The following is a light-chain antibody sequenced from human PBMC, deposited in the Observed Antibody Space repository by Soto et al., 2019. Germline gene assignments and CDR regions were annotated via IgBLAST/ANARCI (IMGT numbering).Light chain of an antibody. Sequence: IVLTQSPGALSLSPGEGATLSCRASQSIKNNFLAWYQQRPGQAPRLLIHAASIRASGISDRCTGTAAGTYFTLTISRLEPDDFGVYYCQQYGTSLTFGGGTRVET. V-gene: IGKV3-20*01. J-gene: IGKJ4*01. CDR3: QQYGTSLT. CDR2: AAS. CDR1: QSIKNNF.